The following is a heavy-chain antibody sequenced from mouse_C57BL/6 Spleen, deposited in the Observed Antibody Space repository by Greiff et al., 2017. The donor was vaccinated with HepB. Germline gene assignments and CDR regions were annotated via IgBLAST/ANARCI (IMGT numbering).Heavy chain of an antibody. V-gene: IGHV1-82*01. D-gene: IGHD1-1*01. Sequence: VQLQESGPELVKPGASVKISCKASGYAFSSSWMNWVKQRPGKGLEWIGRIYPGDGDTNYNGKFKGKATLTADKSSSTAYMQLSSLTSEDSAVYFCARGITTVVAMDYWGQGTSVTVSS. J-gene: IGHJ4*01. CDR3: ARGITTVVAMDY. CDR2: IYPGDGDT. CDR1: GYAFSSSW.